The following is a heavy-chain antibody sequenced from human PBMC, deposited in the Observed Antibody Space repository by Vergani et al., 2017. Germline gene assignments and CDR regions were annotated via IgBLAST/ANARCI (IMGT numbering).Heavy chain of an antibody. Sequence: QVQLQQWGAGLLKPSETLSLTCAVYGGSFSGYYWSWIRQPPGKGLEWIGEINHSGSTNYNPSLKSRVTISVDTSKNQFSLKLSSGTAADTAVYYCARERVGYCSSTSCYTAYYYYYMDVWGKGTTVTVSS. D-gene: IGHD2-2*02. CDR3: ARERVGYCSSTSCYTAYYYYYMDV. CDR2: INHSGST. V-gene: IGHV4-34*01. CDR1: GGSFSGYY. J-gene: IGHJ6*03.